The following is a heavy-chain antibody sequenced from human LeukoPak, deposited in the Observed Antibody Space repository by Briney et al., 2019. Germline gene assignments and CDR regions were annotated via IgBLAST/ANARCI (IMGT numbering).Heavy chain of an antibody. V-gene: IGHV3-21*01. Sequence: PGGSPRLSCAASGFTFSSYSMSWVRQAPGKGLEWVSSISSSSSYIYYADLVKGRFTISRDNAKNSLYLQMNSLRAEDTAVYYCARDLLDGYNYQVAFDIWGQGTMVTVSS. CDR2: ISSSSSYI. CDR1: GFTFSSYS. D-gene: IGHD5-24*01. CDR3: ARDLLDGYNYQVAFDI. J-gene: IGHJ3*02.